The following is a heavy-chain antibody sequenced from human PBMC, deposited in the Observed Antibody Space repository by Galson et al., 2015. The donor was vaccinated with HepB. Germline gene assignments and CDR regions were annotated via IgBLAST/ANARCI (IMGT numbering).Heavy chain of an antibody. D-gene: IGHD2-15*01. CDR2: IYSGGST. J-gene: IGHJ6*02. V-gene: IGHV3-66*02. Sequence: SLRLSCAASGFTVSSNYMSWVRQAPGKGLEWVSVIYSGGSTYYADSVKGRFTISRDNSKNALYLQMNSLRAEDTAVYYCARDCGYCSGGSCYSGCRANARWTYYYYGMDVWGQGTTVTVSS. CDR3: ARDCGYCSGGSCYSGCRANARWTYYYYGMDV. CDR1: GFTVSSNY.